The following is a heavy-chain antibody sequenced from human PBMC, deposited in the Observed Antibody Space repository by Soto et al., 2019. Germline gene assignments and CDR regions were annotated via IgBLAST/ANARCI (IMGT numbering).Heavy chain of an antibody. J-gene: IGHJ5*02. CDR1: GYTFTSYA. CDR2: INAGNGNT. V-gene: IGHV1-3*01. D-gene: IGHD2-15*01. CDR3: ARDMGQYCSGGSCYSENWFDP. Sequence: ASVKVSCKASGYTFTSYAMHWVRQAPGQRLEWMGWINAGNGNTKYSQKFQGRVTMTRDTSASTAYMELRSLRSDDTAVYYCARDMGQYCSGGSCYSENWFDPWGQGTLVTVSS.